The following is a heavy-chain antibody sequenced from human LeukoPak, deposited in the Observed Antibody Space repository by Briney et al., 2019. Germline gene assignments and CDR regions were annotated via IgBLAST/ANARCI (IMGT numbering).Heavy chain of an antibody. CDR1: GFTFSSYG. Sequence: LSGGSLRLSCAASGFTFSSYGMHWVRQAPGKGLEWVAFIRYDGSNKYYADSVKGRFTISRDNSKNTLYLQMNSLRAEDTAVYYCAKDRVHSSGYYPNWFDPWGQGTLVTVSS. CDR2: IRYDGSNK. D-gene: IGHD3-22*01. CDR3: AKDRVHSSGYYPNWFDP. V-gene: IGHV3-30*02. J-gene: IGHJ5*02.